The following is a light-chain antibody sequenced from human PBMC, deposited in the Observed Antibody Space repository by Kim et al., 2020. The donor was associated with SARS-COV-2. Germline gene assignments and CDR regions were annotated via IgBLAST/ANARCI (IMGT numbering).Light chain of an antibody. CDR3: QQYNNLLT. Sequence: SASVGARVIITYRASQSISSLLAWYQQKPGKAPHLLIYKASTLESGVPSSFSGSGSGTEFTLIISSLQPDDLVSYYCQQYNNLLTFGQGTKVDLK. J-gene: IGKJ1*01. CDR1: QSISSL. CDR2: KAS. V-gene: IGKV1-5*03.